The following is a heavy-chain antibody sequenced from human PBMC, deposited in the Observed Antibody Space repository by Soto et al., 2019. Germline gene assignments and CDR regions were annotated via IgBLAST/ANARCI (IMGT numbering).Heavy chain of an antibody. CDR2: IYSGGST. Sequence: EVQLVESGGGLIQPGGSLRLSCAASGFTVSSNYMSWVRQAPGKGLEWVSVIYSGGSTYYADSVKGRFTISRDNSKNTLYLQMNSLRAEDTAVYYCARGCSGGSCYHFDYWGQGTLVTVSS. CDR3: ARGCSGGSCYHFDY. J-gene: IGHJ4*02. CDR1: GFTVSSNY. V-gene: IGHV3-53*01. D-gene: IGHD2-15*01.